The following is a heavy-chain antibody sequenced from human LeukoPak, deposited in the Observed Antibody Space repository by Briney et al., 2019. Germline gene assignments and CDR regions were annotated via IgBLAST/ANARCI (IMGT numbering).Heavy chain of an antibody. CDR3: ARDRAVYYGSGSPFDY. J-gene: IGHJ4*02. CDR1: GYTFTTYG. CDR2: ISAYNGNT. V-gene: IGHV1-18*01. Sequence: GASVKVSCKASGYTFTTYGISWVRQAPGQGLEWMGWISAYNGNTNYAQKFQGRVTMTTDTSTSTAYMELRGLTSDDTAVYHCARDRAVYYGSGSPFDYWGQGTLVTVSS. D-gene: IGHD3-10*01.